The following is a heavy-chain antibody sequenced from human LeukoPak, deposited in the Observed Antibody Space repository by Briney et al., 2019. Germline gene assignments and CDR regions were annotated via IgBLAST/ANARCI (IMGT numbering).Heavy chain of an antibody. J-gene: IGHJ4*02. D-gene: IGHD3-22*01. CDR1: GFTFSNFA. V-gene: IGHV3-64*01. CDR3: ARVGHDSSGYYYHFDY. Sequence: GGSLRLSCAASGFTFSNFAMHWVRQAPGKGLEYVSAISSNGGSTYYVNSVKGRFTISRDNAKNSLYLQMNSLRAEDTAVYYCARVGHDSSGYYYHFDYWGQGTLVTVSS. CDR2: ISSNGGST.